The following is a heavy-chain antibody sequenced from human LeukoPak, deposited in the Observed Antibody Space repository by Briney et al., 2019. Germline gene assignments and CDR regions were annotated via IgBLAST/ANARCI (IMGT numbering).Heavy chain of an antibody. CDR2: LSGSGYNT. J-gene: IGHJ4*02. Sequence: GGSLRLSCAASGFTFSSHALSWVRQAPGKGLEWVSSLSGSGYNTYYADSVKGRFTISRDNSKNTVYLQMNSLGAEDTAVYYCAKDPYGTRYFDYWGQGTLVTVSS. V-gene: IGHV3-23*01. D-gene: IGHD2-2*01. CDR3: AKDPYGTRYFDY. CDR1: GFTFSSHA.